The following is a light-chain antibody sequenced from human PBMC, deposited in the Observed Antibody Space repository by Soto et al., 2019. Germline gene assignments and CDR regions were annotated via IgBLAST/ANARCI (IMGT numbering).Light chain of an antibody. CDR1: KSVFYSSNNKNY. CDR2: GAS. V-gene: IGKV4-1*01. Sequence: DVVMTQSPDSLAVSLGERATINCRSSKSVFYSSNNKNYLAWYQQKPGQPPKLLISGASARESGVPDRFSGSGSGTDFTLTISSLQAEDVAVYYCQQYYTTPFTFGPGTKVDIK. J-gene: IGKJ3*01. CDR3: QQYYTTPFT.